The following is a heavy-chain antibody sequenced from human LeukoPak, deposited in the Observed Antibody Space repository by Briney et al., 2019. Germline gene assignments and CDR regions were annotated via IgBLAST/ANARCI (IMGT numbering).Heavy chain of an antibody. V-gene: IGHV3-30-3*01. J-gene: IGHJ4*02. Sequence: GGSLRLSCAASGFTFSNAWMSWVRQAPGKGLEWVAVISYDGSNKYYADSVKGRFTISRDNSKNTLYLQMNSLRAEDTAVYYCARASWNYYDSSGYYPLGYWGQGTLVTVSS. D-gene: IGHD3-22*01. CDR2: ISYDGSNK. CDR1: GFTFSNAW. CDR3: ARASWNYYDSSGYYPLGY.